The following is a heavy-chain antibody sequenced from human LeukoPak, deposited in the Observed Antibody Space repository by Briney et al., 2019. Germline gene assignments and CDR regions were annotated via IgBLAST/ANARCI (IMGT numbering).Heavy chain of an antibody. CDR1: GFSVSSSY. CDR3: ARNILFAFDI. J-gene: IGHJ3*02. CDR2: IYNDGST. V-gene: IGHV3-53*01. Sequence: GASLRLSCAASGFSVSSSYMSWLRLPPGKGLEWVSIIYNDGSTYYADSMKGRFTISRDNSENTLYLQVNSLRAEDTAMYYCARNILFAFDIWGQGTMVTVSS. D-gene: IGHD2/OR15-2a*01.